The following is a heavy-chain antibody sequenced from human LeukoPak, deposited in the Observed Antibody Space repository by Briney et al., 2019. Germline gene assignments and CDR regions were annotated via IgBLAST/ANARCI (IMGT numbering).Heavy chain of an antibody. CDR3: ARHGKGVTYFYTFHI. V-gene: IGHV4-59*08. D-gene: IGHD2/OR15-2a*01. CDR1: GGSITNYY. Sequence: SETLSLTCTVSGGSITNYYWGWIGQPPGEGLEWIGYVYASGATNSNPSLKSRVTISVDTSKNQFSLKLSSVTAADTAVYYCARHGKGVTYFYTFHIWGQGTVVAVSS. J-gene: IGHJ3*02. CDR2: VYASGAT.